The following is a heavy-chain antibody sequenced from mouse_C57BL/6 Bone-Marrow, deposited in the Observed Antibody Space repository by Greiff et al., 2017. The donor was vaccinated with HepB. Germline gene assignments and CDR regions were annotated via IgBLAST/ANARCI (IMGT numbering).Heavy chain of an antibody. Sequence: VQLKESGAELVRPGASVKLSCTASGFNIKDDYMHWVKQRPEQGLEWIGWIDPENGDTEYASKFQGKATITADTSSNTAYLQLSSLTSEDTAVYYCTTLYDYDGAWFAYWGQGTLVTVSA. V-gene: IGHV14-4*01. CDR2: IDPENGDT. D-gene: IGHD2-4*01. J-gene: IGHJ3*01. CDR3: TTLYDYDGAWFAY. CDR1: GFNIKDDY.